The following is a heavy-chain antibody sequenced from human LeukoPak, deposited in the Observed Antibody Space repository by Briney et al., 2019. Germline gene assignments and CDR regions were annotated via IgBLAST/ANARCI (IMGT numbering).Heavy chain of an antibody. CDR3: ARDFNGSGWYRFGMDV. V-gene: IGHV3-21*01. CDR2: ISSSSSYI. Sequence: GGSLRLSCAASGFTFSSYSMNWVRQAPGKGLEWVSSISSSSSYIYYADSVKGRFTISRDNAKNSLYLQMNSLRAEDTAVYYCARDFNGSGWYRFGMDVGGQGTTVTVSS. J-gene: IGHJ6*02. D-gene: IGHD6-19*01. CDR1: GFTFSSYS.